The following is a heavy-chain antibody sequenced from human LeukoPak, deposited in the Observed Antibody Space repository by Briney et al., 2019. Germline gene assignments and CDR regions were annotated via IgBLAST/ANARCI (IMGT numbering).Heavy chain of an antibody. D-gene: IGHD2-15*01. J-gene: IGHJ4*02. Sequence: SVKVSCQASGGTFSSYAISWVRQAPGQGLEWMGRIIPIFGIANYAQKFQGRVTITADKSTSTAYMELSSLRSEDTAVYYCARVYKLCSGGSCYPPGYWGQGTLVTVSS. CDR2: IIPIFGIA. V-gene: IGHV1-69*04. CDR3: ARVYKLCSGGSCYPPGY. CDR1: GGTFSSYA.